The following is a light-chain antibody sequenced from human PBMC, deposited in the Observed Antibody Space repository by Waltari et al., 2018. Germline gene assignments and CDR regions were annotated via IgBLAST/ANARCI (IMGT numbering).Light chain of an antibody. V-gene: IGKV1-39*01. CDR1: QNIRNY. Sequence: DIQVTQSPSSLSASVGDRVTITCRTSQNIRNYLNLYQQKPGKAPKLLIYAASSLHSDVPSRFSGSGSGADFTLTISSLQPEDYGTYYCQQGYSRVTFGQGIRLEIK. J-gene: IGKJ5*01. CDR2: AAS. CDR3: QQGYSRVT.